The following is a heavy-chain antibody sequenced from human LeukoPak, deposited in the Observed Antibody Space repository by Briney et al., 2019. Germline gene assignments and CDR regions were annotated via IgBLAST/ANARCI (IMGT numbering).Heavy chain of an antibody. D-gene: IGHD2-15*01. Sequence: SETLSLTYTVSGGSISSYYWSWIRQPPGKGLEWIGYIYYSGSTNYNPSLKSRVTISVDTSKNQFSLKLSSVTAADTAVYYCAKGGSPTYYYYGMHVWGQGTTVTVSS. V-gene: IGHV4-59*01. J-gene: IGHJ6*02. CDR3: AKGGSPTYYYYGMHV. CDR1: GGSISSYY. CDR2: IYYSGST.